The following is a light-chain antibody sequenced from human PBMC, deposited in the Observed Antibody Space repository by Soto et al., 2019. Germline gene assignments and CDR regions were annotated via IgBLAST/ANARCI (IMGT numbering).Light chain of an antibody. J-gene: IGKJ1*01. V-gene: IGKV3-20*01. CDR3: QQDGSSPPT. Sequence: EIVLTQSPGTLSLSPGERATLSCSASQSVSSSYLAWYQEQTGQAPRLLIYGASSRATGIPDRFSCSGSGTDFTLTITRLEAEDFAVYFCQQDGSSPPTFGQGTKV. CDR2: GAS. CDR1: QSVSSSY.